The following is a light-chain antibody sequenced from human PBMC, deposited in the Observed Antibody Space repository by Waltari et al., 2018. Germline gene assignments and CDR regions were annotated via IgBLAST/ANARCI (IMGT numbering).Light chain of an antibody. V-gene: IGLV4-69*02. J-gene: IGLJ3*02. CDR1: SGHSSNV. CDR3: QTGGHGTWV. CDR2: VNSDGSH. Sequence: GASVKLTCTLNSGHSSNVVAWLQQQPEKGPRYLMKVNSDGSHSKGDDIPDRFSGSGSGAERYLTISSLQSEDEADYYCQTGGHGTWVFGGGTKLTVL.